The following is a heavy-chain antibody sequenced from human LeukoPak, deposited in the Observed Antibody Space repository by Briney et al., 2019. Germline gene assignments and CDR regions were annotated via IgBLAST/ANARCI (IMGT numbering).Heavy chain of an antibody. D-gene: IGHD6-6*01. CDR1: GYTFTSYY. J-gene: IGHJ4*02. CDR2: INPSSGST. CDR3: ARDRLPLLRSTAARGPSDY. Sequence: ASVKVSCKASGYTFTSYYMHWVRQAPGQGLEWMGIINPSSGSTSYAQKFQGRVTMTRDTSTSTVYMELSSLRSEDTAVYYCARDRLPLLRSTAARGPSDYWGQGTLVTVSS. V-gene: IGHV1-46*01.